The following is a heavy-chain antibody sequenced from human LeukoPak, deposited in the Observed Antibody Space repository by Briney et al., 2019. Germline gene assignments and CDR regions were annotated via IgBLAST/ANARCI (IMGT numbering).Heavy chain of an antibody. CDR3: ARARGYSYGSGAFDI. Sequence: GGSLRLSCAASGFTFSSYSMNWVRQAPGKGLEWVSSISSSSSYIYYADSVKGRFTISRDNAKNSLYLQMNSLRAEDTAVYYCARARGYSYGSGAFDIWGQGQWSPSLQ. D-gene: IGHD5-18*01. CDR1: GFTFSSYS. V-gene: IGHV3-21*01. J-gene: IGHJ3*02. CDR2: ISSSSSYI.